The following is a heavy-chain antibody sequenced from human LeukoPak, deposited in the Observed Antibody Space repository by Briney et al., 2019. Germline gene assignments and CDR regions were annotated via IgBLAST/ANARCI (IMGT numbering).Heavy chain of an antibody. CDR1: GGSISKDGYY. CDR2: IYYSWST. J-gene: IGHJ5*02. V-gene: IGHV4-31*03. CDR3: ARGNWWFDR. Sequence: PSETLSLTCTVSGGSISKDGYYWSWLRQHPGKGLEWIGHIYYSWSTSYNPSLKSRLTRSVDTSKNQFALKLTSVPAADPAVFYWARGNWWFDRWGRGSRATVPP.